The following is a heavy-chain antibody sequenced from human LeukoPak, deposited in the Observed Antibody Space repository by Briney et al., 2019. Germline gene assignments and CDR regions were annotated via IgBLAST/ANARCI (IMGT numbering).Heavy chain of an antibody. J-gene: IGHJ4*02. D-gene: IGHD5-24*01. V-gene: IGHV1-46*01. CDR1: GYTFTSYY. CDR2: INPSGGST. Sequence: ASVKVSCKASGYTFTSYYMHWVRQAPGQGLEWMGIINPSGGSTSYAQKFQGRVTITTDESTSTAYMELSSLRSEDTAVYYCARDDGYNLVEGYWGQGTLVTVSS. CDR3: ARDDGYNLVEGY.